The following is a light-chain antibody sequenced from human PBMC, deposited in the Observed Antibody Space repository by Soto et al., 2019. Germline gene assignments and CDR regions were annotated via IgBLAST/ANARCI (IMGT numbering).Light chain of an antibody. CDR1: KGITTW. CDR3: QQTSSFPLT. Sequence: DIQMTQSPSSLSQSEGARVPLTVRAGKGITTWLAWYQQKPGKAPKLLIYAASSLQSGVPSRFSGSGSGTDFTLTISSLQPEDFATYYCQQTSSFPLTFGGGTKVEIK. CDR2: AAS. V-gene: IGKV1-12*01. J-gene: IGKJ4*01.